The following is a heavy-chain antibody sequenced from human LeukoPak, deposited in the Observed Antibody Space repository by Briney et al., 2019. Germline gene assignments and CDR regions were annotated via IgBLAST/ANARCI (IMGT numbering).Heavy chain of an antibody. D-gene: IGHD1-26*01. CDR1: GFTVSSNY. V-gene: IGHV3-66*02. CDR2: IYSGGST. CDR3: AREDSGSYYY. J-gene: IGHJ4*02. Sequence: PGGSLRLSCAASGFTVSSNYMSWVRQAPGKGLEWVSVIYSGGSTYYADSVKGRFTISRDNSRNTLYLQMNSLRAEDTAVYYCAREDSGSYYYWGQGTLVTVSS.